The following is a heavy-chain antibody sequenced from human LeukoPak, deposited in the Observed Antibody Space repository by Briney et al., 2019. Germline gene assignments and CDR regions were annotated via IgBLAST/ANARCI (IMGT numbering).Heavy chain of an antibody. J-gene: IGHJ6*02. D-gene: IGHD2-15*01. CDR1: GFPFSSYA. V-gene: IGHV3-64D*09. CDR3: VRGYSFGPYGMDV. Sequence: GGSLRLSCSASGFPFSSYAMHWVRQAPGQGQEYVSAISDSGSSTYYADSVQGRFTISRDNSKNTLYLQMSSLRAEDTAVYFCVRGYSFGPYGMDVWGQGTTVTVSS. CDR2: ISDSGSST.